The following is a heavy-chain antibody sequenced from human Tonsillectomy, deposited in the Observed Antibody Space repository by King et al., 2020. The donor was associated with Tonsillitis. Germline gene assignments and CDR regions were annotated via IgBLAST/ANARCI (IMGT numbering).Heavy chain of an antibody. J-gene: IGHJ4*02. CDR2: TRYDGSDK. D-gene: IGHD6-19*01. V-gene: IGHV3-30*02. CDR3: AKDGSSGWYATDY. CDR1: GFTFSSYG. Sequence: VQLVESGGGVVQPGGSLRLSCAASGFTFSSYGMHWVRQAPGKGLEWVTFTRYDGSDKYYADSVKGRFTISRDNSKNTVYLQMNSLRAEDTAVYYCAKDGSSGWYATDYWGQGTLVTVSS.